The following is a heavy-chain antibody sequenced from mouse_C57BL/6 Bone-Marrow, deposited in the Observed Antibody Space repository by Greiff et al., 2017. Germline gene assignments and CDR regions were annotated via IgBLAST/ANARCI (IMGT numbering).Heavy chain of an antibody. V-gene: IGHV1-39*01. J-gene: IGHJ4*01. Sequence: VQLQQSGPELVKPGASVKLSCKASGYSFTDYNMNWVKQSNGKSLEWIGVINPNYGTTSYNQKFKGKATLTVDQSSSTDYMQLNSLNSEDSAVYYCARGYDYDYAMDYWGQGTSVTFST. D-gene: IGHD2-4*01. CDR2: INPNYGTT. CDR1: GYSFTDYN. CDR3: ARGYDYDYAMDY.